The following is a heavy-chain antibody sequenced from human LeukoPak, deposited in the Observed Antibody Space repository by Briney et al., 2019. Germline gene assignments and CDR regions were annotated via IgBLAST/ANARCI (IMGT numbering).Heavy chain of an antibody. CDR2: ISDDGSNK. Sequence: PGGSLRLSCAASGFTFSSYGMHWVRQAPGKGLEWVAVISDDGSNKYYADSVRGRFTISRDNSKNTLCLQMNSLRPEDTAVYYCAKPVRGTALFDSWGQGALVTVSS. V-gene: IGHV3-30*18. J-gene: IGHJ4*02. CDR1: GFTFSSYG. CDR3: AKPVRGTALFDS. D-gene: IGHD2-15*01.